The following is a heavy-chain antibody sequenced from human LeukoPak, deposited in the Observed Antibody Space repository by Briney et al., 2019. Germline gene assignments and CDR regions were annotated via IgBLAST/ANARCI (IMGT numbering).Heavy chain of an antibody. CDR1: GGSISSYY. CDR3: ARDHVGWFDP. CDR2: IYYSGST. V-gene: IGHV4-59*01. J-gene: IGHJ5*02. Sequence: KTSETLSLTCTVSGGSISSYYWSWIRQPPGKGLEWIGYIYYSGSTNYNPSLKSRVTISVDTSKNQFSLKLSSVTAADTAVYYCARDHVGWFDPWGQGTLVTVSS.